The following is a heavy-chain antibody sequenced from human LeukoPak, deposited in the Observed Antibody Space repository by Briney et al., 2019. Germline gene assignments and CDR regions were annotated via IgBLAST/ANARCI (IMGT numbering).Heavy chain of an antibody. CDR3: ARRPQSYIDV. Sequence: SETLSLTCTVSGGSISSSSYYWGGIRQPPGKGLEWIGSINYSGSTYYNPSLKSRVTISVDTSKNQFSLKLSSVTAADTAVYYCARRPQSYIDVWGKGTTVTVSS. V-gene: IGHV4-39*01. CDR1: GGSISSSSYY. J-gene: IGHJ6*03. CDR2: INYSGST.